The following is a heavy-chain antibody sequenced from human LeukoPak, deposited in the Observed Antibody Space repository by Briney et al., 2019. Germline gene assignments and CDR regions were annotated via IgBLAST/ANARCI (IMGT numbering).Heavy chain of an antibody. V-gene: IGHV1-58*01. J-gene: IGHJ3*02. CDR2: IVVGSGYT. CDR3: AAGSRMLQLRFLEWLYVHDAFDI. Sequence: SVTVSCTASGFTFTSSAVQWVRQARGQHLEWIGWIVVGSGYTNYAQKFQERVTITRDMSTSTAYMELSSLRSEDTAVYYCAAGSRMLQLRFLEWLYVHDAFDIWGQGTMVTVSS. D-gene: IGHD3-3*01. CDR1: GFTFTSSA.